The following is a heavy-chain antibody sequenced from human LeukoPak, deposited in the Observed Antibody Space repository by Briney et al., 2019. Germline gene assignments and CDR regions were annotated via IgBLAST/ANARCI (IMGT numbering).Heavy chain of an antibody. J-gene: IGHJ4*02. CDR1: SGSFRTYY. Sequence: PSETLSLTCTVSSGSFRTYYWSWIRLPPGKGLEWIGYIYYSGSTNYNPSLRSRVTISVDTSKNQFSLKLSSVTAADTAVYYCARSSESYDSSGYYSYYFDYWGQGTLVTVSS. CDR3: ARSSESYDSSGYYSYYFDY. CDR2: IYYSGST. V-gene: IGHV4-59*01. D-gene: IGHD3-22*01.